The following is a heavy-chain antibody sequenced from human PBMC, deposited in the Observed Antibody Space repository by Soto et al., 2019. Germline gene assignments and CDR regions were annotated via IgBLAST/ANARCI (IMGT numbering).Heavy chain of an antibody. J-gene: IGHJ4*02. CDR1: GFTFRSYA. CDR3: VKSRGGNNFDFFD. V-gene: IGHV3-64D*06. D-gene: IGHD5-12*01. Sequence: GGSLRLSCSASGFTFRSYATHWVRQAPGKGLEYVSGVRGNGDPPFYADSVKGRFTISRDNSKNTLYLQMSSLSADDTAVYYCVKSRGGNNFDFFDWGQGALVTVSS. CDR2: VRGNGDPP.